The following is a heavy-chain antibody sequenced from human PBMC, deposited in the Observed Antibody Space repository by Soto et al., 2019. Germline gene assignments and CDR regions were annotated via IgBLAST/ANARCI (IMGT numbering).Heavy chain of an antibody. D-gene: IGHD6-19*01. V-gene: IGHV4-59*01. J-gene: IGHJ6*02. CDR2: IYYSGST. CDR1: GGFISTYY. CDR3: ASDRSSGWDQGYGMDV. Sequence: PSETLSLTCTVSGGFISTYYWSWIRQPPGKGLEWIGYIYYSGSTSYNPSLKSRVTISVDTSKNQFSLKLRSATAADTAVYYCASDRSSGWDQGYGMDVWGQGTTVTVSS.